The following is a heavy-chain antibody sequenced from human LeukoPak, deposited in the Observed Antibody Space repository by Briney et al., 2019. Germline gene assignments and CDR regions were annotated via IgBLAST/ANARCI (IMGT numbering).Heavy chain of an antibody. CDR2: ISAYNGNT. CDR3: AILLAAAGTGSFDY. J-gene: IGHJ4*02. V-gene: IGHV1-18*04. CDR1: GYTFTGYY. D-gene: IGHD6-13*01. Sequence: ASVKVSCKASGYTFTGYYMHWVRQAPGQGLEWMGWISAYNGNTNYAQKLQGRVTMTTDTSTSTAYMELRSLRSDDTAVYYCAILLAAAGTGSFDYWGQGTLVTVSS.